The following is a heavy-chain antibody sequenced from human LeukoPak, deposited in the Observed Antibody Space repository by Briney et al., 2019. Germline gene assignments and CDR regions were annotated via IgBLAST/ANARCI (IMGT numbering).Heavy chain of an antibody. V-gene: IGHV4-34*01. J-gene: IGHJ4*02. CDR2: INHSGST. D-gene: IGHD3-10*01. CDR3: ARGSPYYYGSGSYFVPPPRRNICYFEY. Sequence: SETLSLTCAVYGGSFSGYYWSWIRQPPGKGLEWIGEINHSGSTNYNPSLKSRVTISVDTSKNQFSLKLSSVTAADTAVYYCARGSPYYYGSGSYFVPPPRRNICYFEYWGQGALVTVSS. CDR1: GGSFSGYY.